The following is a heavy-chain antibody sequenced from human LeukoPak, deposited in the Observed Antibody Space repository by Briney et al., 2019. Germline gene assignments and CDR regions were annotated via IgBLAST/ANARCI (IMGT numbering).Heavy chain of an antibody. CDR2: IYYGGST. D-gene: IGHD1-20*01. J-gene: IGHJ4*02. V-gene: IGHV4-59*11. CDR1: GGSISSHY. CDR3: AIDNWYLFDY. Sequence: SETLSLTCTVSGGSISSHYTSWVRQPPGKGLEWVGYIYYGGSTNYNPSRKSRVTISVHTSKNQCALKLSSVSAADTAVYYGAIDNWYLFDYWGQGTLVTVSS.